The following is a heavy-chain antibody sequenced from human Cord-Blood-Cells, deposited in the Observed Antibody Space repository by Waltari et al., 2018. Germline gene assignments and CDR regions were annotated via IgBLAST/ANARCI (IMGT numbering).Heavy chain of an antibody. Sequence: QVQLVESGGGVVQPGWSLRLSCAASGFTFSSYGMHWVGQAPGKGVGGVAVISYDGSNKYYADSVKGRFTISRDNSKNTLYLQMNCLRAVDTAVYYCAKEISRARPYFDYWGQGTLVTVSS. J-gene: IGHJ4*02. V-gene: IGHV3-30*18. CDR3: AKEISRARPYFDY. CDR1: GFTFSSYG. D-gene: IGHD6-6*01. CDR2: ISYDGSNK.